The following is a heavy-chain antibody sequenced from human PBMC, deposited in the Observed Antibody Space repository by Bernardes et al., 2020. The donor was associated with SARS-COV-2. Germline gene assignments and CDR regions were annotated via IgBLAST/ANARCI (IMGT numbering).Heavy chain of an antibody. V-gene: IGHV2-70*01. Sequence: SGPTLVKPTQTLPLTCTFSGFSLSTSGMCVSWIRQPPGKALEWVALIDWDDDKYYSTSLKTRLTISKDTSKNQVVLTMTNMDPVDTATYYCARTRDRSIAAPIYYFDYWGQGTLVTVSS. CDR3: ARTRDRSIAAPIYYFDY. D-gene: IGHD6-6*01. CDR1: GFSLSTSGMC. CDR2: IDWDDDK. J-gene: IGHJ4*02.